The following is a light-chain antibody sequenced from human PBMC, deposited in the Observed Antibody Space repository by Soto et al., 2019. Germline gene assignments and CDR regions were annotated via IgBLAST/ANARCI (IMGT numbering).Light chain of an antibody. V-gene: IGKV3-11*01. J-gene: IGKJ2*01. CDR1: QSVSGS. Sequence: EIVLTQSPATLPLSPGERATLSCRASQSVSGSLAWYQQKLGQAPRLLIYDASNRATAIPARFSGSGSGTDLTLTISSLEPEEFAVYYCQQRSNWPYTFGQGTKLEIK. CDR3: QQRSNWPYT. CDR2: DAS.